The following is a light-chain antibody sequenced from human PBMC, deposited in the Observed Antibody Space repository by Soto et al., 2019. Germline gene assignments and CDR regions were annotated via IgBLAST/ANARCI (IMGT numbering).Light chain of an antibody. CDR3: QQYYTTPRT. CDR1: QSVLYSSNNKNY. V-gene: IGKV4-1*01. J-gene: IGKJ1*01. Sequence: DIVMTQSPDSLAVSLGDRATITCKSSQSVLYSSNNKNYLTWYQQKPGQPPKLLIYWASTRESGVPDRFSGSGSGTHFTLTISSLQAEDVAVYYCQQYYTTPRTFGQGTKVEIK. CDR2: WAS.